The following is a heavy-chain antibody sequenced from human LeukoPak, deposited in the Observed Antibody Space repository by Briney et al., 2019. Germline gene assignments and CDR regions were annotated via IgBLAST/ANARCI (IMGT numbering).Heavy chain of an antibody. CDR3: ARQVYYGSGSYPPFDY. D-gene: IGHD3-10*01. V-gene: IGHV4-39*01. CDR2: IYYSGST. CDR1: GGSISSSSYY. J-gene: IGHJ4*02. Sequence: PSETLSLTCTVSGGSISSSSYYWGWIRQPPGKGLEWIGSIYYSGSTYYKPSLKSRVIISVDTSKNQFSLKLSSVTAADTAVYYCARQVYYGSGSYPPFDYWGQGTLGTVSS.